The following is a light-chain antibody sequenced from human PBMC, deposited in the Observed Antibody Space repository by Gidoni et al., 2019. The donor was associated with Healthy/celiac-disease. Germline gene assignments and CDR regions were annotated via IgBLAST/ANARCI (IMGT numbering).Light chain of an antibody. CDR2: GAS. V-gene: IGKV3-15*01. Sequence: EIVMTQSPATLSVSPGERATLSCRASQSVSSNLAWYQQQPGQAPRLLIYGASTSTTGIPARFSGSGSRKQFTLTISSLQSEDFAVYYWQQYNKWPPAFGQGTKVEIK. CDR3: QQYNKWPPA. J-gene: IGKJ1*01. CDR1: QSVSSN.